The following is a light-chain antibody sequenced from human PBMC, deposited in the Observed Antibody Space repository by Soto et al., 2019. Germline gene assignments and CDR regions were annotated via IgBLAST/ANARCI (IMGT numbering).Light chain of an antibody. CDR1: QSVTSTH. Sequence: EIVLTQSPGTLSLSPGERATLSCRASQSVTSTHLAWYQQKPGQAPRLLIYDASTRATGIPDRFSGSGSGTDLTLTISRLEPEDFAVYCCQQFDGSLWTFGPGTKVDIK. V-gene: IGKV3-20*01. J-gene: IGKJ1*01. CDR3: QQFDGSLWT. CDR2: DAS.